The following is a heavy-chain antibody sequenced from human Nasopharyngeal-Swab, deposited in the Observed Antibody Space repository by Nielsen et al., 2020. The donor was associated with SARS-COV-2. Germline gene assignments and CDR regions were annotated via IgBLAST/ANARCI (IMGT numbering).Heavy chain of an antibody. CDR3: AATSVLRFLEWLNNWFDP. CDR2: IYYSGST. V-gene: IGHV4-39*01. Sequence: SETLSLTCTVSGCSISSSSYYWGWIRQPPGKGLEWIGSIYYSGSTYYNPSLKSRVTISVDTSTNQFSLKVSSVTAADTAVYYCAATSVLRFLEWLNNWFDPWGQGTLVTVSS. CDR1: GCSISSSSYY. J-gene: IGHJ5*02. D-gene: IGHD3-3*01.